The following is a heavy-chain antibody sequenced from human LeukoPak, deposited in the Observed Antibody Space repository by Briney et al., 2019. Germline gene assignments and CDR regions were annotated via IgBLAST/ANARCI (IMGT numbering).Heavy chain of an antibody. V-gene: IGHV3-66*01. Sequence: GGSLRLSCAASGFTVSSNYMSWVRQAPGKGLGWVSVIYSGGSTYYADSVKGRFTISRDNSKNTLYLQMNSLRAEDTAVYYCARVNYYDSSGNPFDYWGQGTLVTVSS. D-gene: IGHD3-22*01. CDR2: IYSGGST. CDR3: ARVNYYDSSGNPFDY. J-gene: IGHJ4*02. CDR1: GFTVSSNY.